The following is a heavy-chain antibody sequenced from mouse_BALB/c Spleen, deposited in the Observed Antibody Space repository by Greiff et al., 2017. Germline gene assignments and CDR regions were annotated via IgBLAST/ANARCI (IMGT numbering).Heavy chain of an antibody. CDR1: GYTFTSYW. Sequence: QVQLQQSGAELVKPGASVKLSCKTSGYTFTSYWIQWVKQRPGQGLGWIGEIFPGTGTTYYNEKFKGKATLTIDTSSSTAYMQLSCLTSEDSAVYFCARGGNYTYYSMDDWGRGTTVTVAA. V-gene: IGHV1S132*01. CDR3: ARGGNYTYYSMDD. D-gene: IGHD2-1*01. J-gene: IGHJ4*01. CDR2: IFPGTGTT.